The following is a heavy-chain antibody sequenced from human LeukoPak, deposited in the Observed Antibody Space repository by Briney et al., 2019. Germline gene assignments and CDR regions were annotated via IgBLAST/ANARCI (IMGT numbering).Heavy chain of an antibody. CDR1: GGSISSSSYY. CDR3: ARGGMMAGTSNWYFDL. J-gene: IGHJ2*01. Sequence: SETLSLTCTVSGGSISSSSYYWSWIRQPPGKGLEWIGYIYYSGSTNYNPSLKSRVTISVDTSKNQFSLKLSSVTAADTAVYYCARGGMMAGTSNWYFDLWGRGTLVTVSS. CDR2: IYYSGST. D-gene: IGHD6-19*01. V-gene: IGHV4-61*01.